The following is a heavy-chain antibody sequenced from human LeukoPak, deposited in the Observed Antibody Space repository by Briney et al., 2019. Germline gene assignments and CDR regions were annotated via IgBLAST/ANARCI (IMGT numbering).Heavy chain of an antibody. CDR3: ARGFWSGPSGWGVAFDL. J-gene: IGHJ3*01. V-gene: IGHV3-69-1*01. CDR1: GFTFSAHS. D-gene: IGHD3-3*01. CDR2: ISSTGSV. Sequence: GGSLRLSCAGSGFTFSAHSMNWVRQAPGRPPEWLSYISSTGSVYYAPSVQGRFAISRDNARDSLFLQMSGLRGEDTAVYYCARGFWSGPSGWGVAFDLWGQGTMVTVSS.